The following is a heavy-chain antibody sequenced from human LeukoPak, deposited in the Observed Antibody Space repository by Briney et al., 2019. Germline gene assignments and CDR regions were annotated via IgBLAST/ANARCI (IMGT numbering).Heavy chain of an antibody. D-gene: IGHD6-19*01. J-gene: IGHJ4*02. CDR1: GFTFSSYA. Sequence: PGGSLRLSCAASGFTFSSYAMSWVRQAPGKGLEWVAFIRYDGSNKYYADSVKGRFTISRDNSKNTLYLQMNSLRAEDTAVYYCAKDGYSSGWQIDYWGQGTLSPSPQ. V-gene: IGHV3-30*02. CDR3: AKDGYSSGWQIDY. CDR2: IRYDGSNK.